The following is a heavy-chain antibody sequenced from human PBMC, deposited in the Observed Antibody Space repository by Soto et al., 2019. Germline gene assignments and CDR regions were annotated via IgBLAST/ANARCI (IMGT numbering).Heavy chain of an antibody. J-gene: IGHJ4*02. Sequence: EVQLLESGGGLVQPGGSLRLSCAASGFTFSSYAMSWVRQAPGKGLEWVSAISGSGGSTYYADSVKGRFTISRDNSKNKLYLQMKSLRAEDTALYYCAKPHVSFIVGGTFDYWGQGTLVTVSS. CDR1: GFTFSSYA. CDR2: ISGSGGST. V-gene: IGHV3-23*01. D-gene: IGHD6-19*01. CDR3: AKPHVSFIVGGTFDY.